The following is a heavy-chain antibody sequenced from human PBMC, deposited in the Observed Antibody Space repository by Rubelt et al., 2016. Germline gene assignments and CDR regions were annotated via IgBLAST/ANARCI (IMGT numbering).Heavy chain of an antibody. CDR3: AGGGSCVQWLPASDRYYVDD. CDR1: GYTFTNYA. Sequence: VQLVQSGSELKKPGASVKVSCKASGYTFTNYAMNWVRQAPGQGLEWMGCINTNTGNPTYAQGFTGRFVFSLDTSVSTAYLQSSGVKGEGTCEYYGAGGGSCVQWLPASDRYYVDDWGQGTLVTVSS. V-gene: IGHV7-4-1*02. D-gene: IGHD6-19*01. J-gene: IGHJ4*02. CDR2: INTNTGNP.